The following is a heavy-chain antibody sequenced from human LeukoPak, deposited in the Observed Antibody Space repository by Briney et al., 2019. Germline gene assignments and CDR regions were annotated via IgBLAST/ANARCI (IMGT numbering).Heavy chain of an antibody. Sequence: PGGSLRLSCAASGFTVSWNYMSGLRQAPGKWLEAGAVIYSGGSTYYADSVRGRFTISRHNFKKTLYLQMNSLRFEDTAVYYCARVGGHWGQGTLVTVSS. CDR2: IYSGGST. D-gene: IGHD3-10*01. CDR1: GFTVSWNY. V-gene: IGHV3-53*01. CDR3: ARVGGH. J-gene: IGHJ4*02.